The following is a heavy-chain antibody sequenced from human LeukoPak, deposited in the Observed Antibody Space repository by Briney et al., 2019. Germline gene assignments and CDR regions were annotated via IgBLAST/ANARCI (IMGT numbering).Heavy chain of an antibody. CDR2: IYTSGST. D-gene: IGHD6-6*01. Sequence: SETLSLTCTVSGGSISSGSYYWSWIRQPAGKGLEWIGRIYTSGSTNYNPSLKSRVTISVDTSKNQFSLKLSSVTAADTAVYYCARAGRIAARPNYYYYYYMDVWGKGTTVTVSS. J-gene: IGHJ6*03. CDR1: GGSISSGSYY. V-gene: IGHV4-61*02. CDR3: ARAGRIAARPNYYYYYYMDV.